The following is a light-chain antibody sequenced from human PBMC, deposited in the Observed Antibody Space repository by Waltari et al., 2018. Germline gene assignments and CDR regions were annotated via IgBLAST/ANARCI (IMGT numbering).Light chain of an antibody. CDR1: TSNIGAGYD. J-gene: IGLJ2*01. V-gene: IGLV1-40*01. Sequence: QSVLTQPPSVSGAPGQRVSISCTGSTSNIGAGYDVHWYQQGPGKVPKLIIYGTNTRPLGVPDRFFGSQYGTSASLAIIGLQAEDEGDYYCQSYDTTLSVVFGGGTKLTVL. CDR2: GTN. CDR3: QSYDTTLSVV.